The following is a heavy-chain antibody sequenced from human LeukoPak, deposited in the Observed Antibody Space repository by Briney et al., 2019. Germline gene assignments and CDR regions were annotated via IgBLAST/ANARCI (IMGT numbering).Heavy chain of an antibody. CDR2: FDPEHGET. CDR1: GYTLTELS. Sequence: ASVKVSCKVSGYTLTELSIHWVRQAPGKGLEWMGGFDPEHGETIYAQKFQGRVTMTEDTSTDTAYMELSSLRSEDTAVYYCAIGYCSGGSCYACDYWGQGTLVTVSS. V-gene: IGHV1-24*01. J-gene: IGHJ4*02. D-gene: IGHD2-15*01. CDR3: AIGYCSGGSCYACDY.